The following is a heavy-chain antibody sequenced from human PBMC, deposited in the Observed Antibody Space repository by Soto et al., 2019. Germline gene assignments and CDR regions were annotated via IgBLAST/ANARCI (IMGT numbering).Heavy chain of an antibody. Sequence: PGESLKISCAASGFTFRSYWMHWVRQAPGKGLVWVSRINRDGSSTSYADSVKGRVTISRDTAKNTLYLQMNSLRAEDTAVYYCAREIVTTGEYYFDSWGQGTLVTVSS. D-gene: IGHD1-1*01. J-gene: IGHJ4*02. CDR3: AREIVTTGEYYFDS. CDR2: INRDGSST. CDR1: GFTFRSYW. V-gene: IGHV3-74*01.